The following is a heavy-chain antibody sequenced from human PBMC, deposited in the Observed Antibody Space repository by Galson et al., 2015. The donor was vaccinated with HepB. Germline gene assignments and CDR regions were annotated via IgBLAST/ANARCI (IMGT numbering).Heavy chain of an antibody. V-gene: IGHV1-8*01. D-gene: IGHD4-11*01. CDR1: GSTFTTYD. Sequence: SVKVSCKASGSTFTTYDINWVRQATGQGLELMGWMNPNSGNTGYAQKFQGRVTMTRNTSISTAYMELSSLRSEDTAVYYCARHDYSKGPFDFWGQGTLVTVSS. CDR2: MNPNSGNT. J-gene: IGHJ4*02. CDR3: ARHDYSKGPFDF.